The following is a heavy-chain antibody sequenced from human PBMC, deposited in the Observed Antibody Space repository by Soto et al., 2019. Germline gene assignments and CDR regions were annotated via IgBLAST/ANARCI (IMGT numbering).Heavy chain of an antibody. CDR3: AQTTVPASYYYQDH. D-gene: IGHD4-17*01. J-gene: IGHJ6*03. Sequence: QVQLVQSGAEVKQPGASVKVSCKASGYTFTNYGFTWVRQAPGQGLEWMRWISTYNGNTKYAQKVQGRLTMTPDTFTSTANMELNNLRSHDTAVYYYAQTTVPASYYYQDHWGKGPTVTVYS. V-gene: IGHV1-18*01. CDR2: ISTYNGNT. CDR1: GYTFTNYG.